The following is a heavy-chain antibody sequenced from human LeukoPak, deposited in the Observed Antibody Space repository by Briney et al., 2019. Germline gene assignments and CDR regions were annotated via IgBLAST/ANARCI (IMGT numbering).Heavy chain of an antibody. V-gene: IGHV4-59*01. CDR3: ARLSSGYYYPPFDP. CDR2: IYYSGST. D-gene: IGHD3-22*01. J-gene: IGHJ5*02. CDR1: GGSISSYY. Sequence: PSGTLSLTCTVSGGSISSYYWSWIRQPPGKGLEWIGYIYYSGSTNYNPTLKSRVTISVDTSKNQFSLKLSSVTAADTAVYYCARLSSGYYYPPFDPWGQGTLVTVSS.